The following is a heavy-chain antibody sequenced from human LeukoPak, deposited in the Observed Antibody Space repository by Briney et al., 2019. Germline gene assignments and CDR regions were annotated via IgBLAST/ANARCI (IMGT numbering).Heavy chain of an antibody. V-gene: IGHV3-23*01. J-gene: IGHJ4*02. D-gene: IGHD2-15*01. CDR1: GFTFRAYA. CDR3: GLGYCSGGGCYAKPYYFDH. CDR2: ISASGDTT. Sequence: AGGSLRLSCAASGFTFRAYAMSWVRQAPGKGLEWVSLISASGDTTYYADSVKGRFTISRDNSRNTLYLQMSSLRAEDTAVYYCGLGYCSGGGCYAKPYYFDHWGQGTLVTGSS.